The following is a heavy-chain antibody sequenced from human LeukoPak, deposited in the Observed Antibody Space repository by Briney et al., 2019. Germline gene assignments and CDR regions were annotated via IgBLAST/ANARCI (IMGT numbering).Heavy chain of an antibody. CDR1: GYTFSNFG. J-gene: IGHJ5*02. Sequence: ASVTDSCTASGYTFSNFGVGWVRQAPGQGPEWMGWISAYNGNTNYAQRFWGRVTMTTDTSTSTAYMELRSLRSDDTAVYYCARSGDGNWFDPWGQGTLVTVSS. CDR2: ISAYNGNT. V-gene: IGHV1-18*01. CDR3: ARSGDGNWFDP. D-gene: IGHD1-26*01.